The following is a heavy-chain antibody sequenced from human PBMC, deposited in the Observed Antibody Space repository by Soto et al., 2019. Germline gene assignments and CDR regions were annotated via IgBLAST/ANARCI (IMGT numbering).Heavy chain of an antibody. Sequence: GASVKVSCKASGGTFNNYAISWVRQAPGQGLEWMGGIIPLFGTANYAQKFQGRVTITADESTSTAYMELRSLRSEDTAVYYCARGVHYDSSGYYYFYRGQGTLVTVSS. CDR1: GGTFNNYA. CDR2: IIPLFGTA. D-gene: IGHD3-22*01. V-gene: IGHV1-69*13. J-gene: IGHJ4*02. CDR3: ARGVHYDSSGYYYFY.